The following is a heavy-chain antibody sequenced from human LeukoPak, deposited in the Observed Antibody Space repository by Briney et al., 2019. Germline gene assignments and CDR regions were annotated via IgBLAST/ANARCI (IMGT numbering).Heavy chain of an antibody. V-gene: IGHV1-46*01. CDR3: ARAAVHYNSVMDV. J-gene: IGHJ6*02. Sequence: GASVKVSCKASGYTFTTYHIHWVRQAPGQGLEWMGIINPGDGSTSYAQKFQGRVTVTRDTSTSTVYMDLSSLRSEDTAVYYCARAAVHYNSVMDVWGQGTTVTASS. CDR2: INPGDGST. D-gene: IGHD6-25*01. CDR1: GYTFTTYH.